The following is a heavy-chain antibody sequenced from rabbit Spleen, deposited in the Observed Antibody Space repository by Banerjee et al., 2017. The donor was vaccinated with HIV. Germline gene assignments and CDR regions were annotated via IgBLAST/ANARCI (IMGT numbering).Heavy chain of an antibody. Sequence: QEQLVESGGDLVKPEGSLTLTCTASGFTLSSSYWICWVRQAPGKGLEWIGCIGAGSGTTHYASWAKGRFTISKASSTILTLQMTSLTAADTATYFCARNFDLWGQGTLVTVS. V-gene: IGHV1S45*01. CDR1: GFTLSSSYW. CDR2: IGAGSGTT. CDR3: ARNFDL. J-gene: IGHJ4*01.